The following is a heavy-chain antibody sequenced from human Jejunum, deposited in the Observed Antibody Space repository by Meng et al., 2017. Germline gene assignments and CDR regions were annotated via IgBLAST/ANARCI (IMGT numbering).Heavy chain of an antibody. CDR3: TRVVSGRFGEMDV. CDR2: INGDGSST. J-gene: IGHJ6*02. D-gene: IGHD3-10*01. Sequence: GESLKISCAASGFTFRSYWMHWVRQAPGQGLVWVSRINGDGSSTSYAESVKGRFTISRDNAKNTLYLQMNSLRAEDTAVFYCTRVVSGRFGEMDVWGQGTTVTVSS. V-gene: IGHV3-74*01. CDR1: GFTFRSYW.